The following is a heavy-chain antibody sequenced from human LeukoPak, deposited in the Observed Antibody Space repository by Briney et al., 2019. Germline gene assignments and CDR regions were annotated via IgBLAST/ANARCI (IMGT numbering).Heavy chain of an antibody. CDR3: ARDLSSTSNWELDY. CDR2: INSNSGVT. V-gene: IGHV1-2*06. J-gene: IGHJ4*02. Sequence: ASVKVSCKASGYTFIHYFIHWMRQAPGQGLERMGRINSNSGVTEYTQKFQGRVTMTRDTSITTVYMELSSLTSDDTAVYYCARDLSSTSNWELDYWGQGTLVTVSS. CDR1: GYTFIHYF. D-gene: IGHD7-27*01.